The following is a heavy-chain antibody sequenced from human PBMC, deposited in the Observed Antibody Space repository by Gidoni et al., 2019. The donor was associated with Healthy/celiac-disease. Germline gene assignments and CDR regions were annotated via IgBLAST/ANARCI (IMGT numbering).Heavy chain of an antibody. Sequence: QVQLQQWGAGLLKPSETLSLTCAVSGGSFSGYYWSWIRQPPGKGLEWIGEINHSGSTNYNPSLKSRVTISVDTSKNQFSLKLSSVTAADTAVYYCARGLRGARLPNWFDPWGQGTLVTVSS. CDR2: INHSGST. J-gene: IGHJ5*02. CDR3: ARGLRGARLPNWFDP. D-gene: IGHD5-12*01. V-gene: IGHV4-34*01. CDR1: GGSFSGYY.